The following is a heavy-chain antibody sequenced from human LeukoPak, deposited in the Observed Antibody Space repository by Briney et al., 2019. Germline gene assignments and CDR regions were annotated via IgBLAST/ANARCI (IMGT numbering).Heavy chain of an antibody. CDR1: GFTFSNAW. J-gene: IGHJ3*02. CDR2: ISSSGSTI. D-gene: IGHD3-22*01. CDR3: ARFGSSGRDAFDI. Sequence: GGSLRLSCAASGFTFSNAWMSWVRQAPGKGLEWVSYISSSGSTIYYADSVKGRFTISRDNAKNSLYLQMNSLRAEDTAVYYCARFGSSGRDAFDIWGQGTMVTVSS. V-gene: IGHV3-11*01.